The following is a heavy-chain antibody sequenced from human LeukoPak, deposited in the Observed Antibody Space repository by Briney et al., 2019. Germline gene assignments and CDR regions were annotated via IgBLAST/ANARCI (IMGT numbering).Heavy chain of an antibody. V-gene: IGHV1-46*01. CDR1: GYTFTSYY. CDR3: ARDGSGSYPTGEDFQH. J-gene: IGHJ1*01. Sequence: EASVKVSCKASGYTFTSYYMHWVRQAPGQGLEWMGIINPSGGSTSYAQKFQGRVTMTRDTSTSTVYMELSSLRSEDTAVYYCARDGSGSYPTGEDFQHWGQGTLVTVSS. CDR2: INPSGGST. D-gene: IGHD3-10*01.